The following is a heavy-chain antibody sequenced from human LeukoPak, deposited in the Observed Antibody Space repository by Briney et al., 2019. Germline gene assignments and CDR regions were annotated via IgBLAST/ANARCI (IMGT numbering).Heavy chain of an antibody. V-gene: IGHV1-46*01. J-gene: IGHJ4*02. CDR1: GYTFTSYY. CDR2: INPSGGST. Sequence: ASVKVSCKASGYTFTSYYMHWVRQAPGQGLEWMGIINPSGGSTSYAQKFQGRVTMTSDTSTSTVYMELSSLRSEDTAVYYCARAAYCGGDCYSKTFDYWGQGTLVTVSS. CDR3: ARAAYCGGDCYSKTFDY. D-gene: IGHD2-21*02.